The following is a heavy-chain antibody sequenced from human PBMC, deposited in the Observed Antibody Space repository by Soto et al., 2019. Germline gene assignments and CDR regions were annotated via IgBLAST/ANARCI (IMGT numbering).Heavy chain of an antibody. CDR2: IRHNGDT. D-gene: IGHD4-17*01. CDR1: GGSFTDYK. J-gene: IGHJ5*02. CDR3: AGGPDYGDYEA. V-gene: IGHV4-34*01. Sequence: QVQLRQWGAGLLKPSETLSLTCVVSGGSFTDYKWTWIRQSPEKGLEWIGEIRHNGDTDSKPALRSRLTMSLDTSKNQFSLRLSSVTSADTAVYFWAGGPDYGDYEAWGQGRLVTVSS.